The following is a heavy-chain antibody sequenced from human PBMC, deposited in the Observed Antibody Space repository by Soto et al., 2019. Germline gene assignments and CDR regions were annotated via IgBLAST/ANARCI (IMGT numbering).Heavy chain of an antibody. CDR3: ASDLATFLSHYGFDY. CDR1: GFTFNSAW. D-gene: IGHD5-12*01. V-gene: IGHV3-15*01. J-gene: IGHJ4*02. CDR2: INSKAHGETT. Sequence: EVQLVKSGGDLVKPGGSLRLSCAASGFTFNSAWMAWVRQAPGKGLECVGRINSKAHGETTDYAAPVKGRFTISRDDSKNTLYLQMHSLETEDIAVYYCASDLATFLSHYGFDYWGQGTLVTVSS.